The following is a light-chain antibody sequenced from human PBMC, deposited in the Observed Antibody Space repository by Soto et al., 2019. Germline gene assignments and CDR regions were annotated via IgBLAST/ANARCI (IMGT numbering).Light chain of an antibody. CDR2: DAS. CDR1: HNINNY. V-gene: IGKV1-33*01. Sequence: SQMTQCPSSLTASLGSLFTITFQASHNINNYLNWYQQKPGRAPKLLIYDASNLEAGVPSRFRGSGSGTDFTFTISRLQTEDSATYYCQQYEKLPTFGQGTRLEIK. CDR3: QQYEKLPT. J-gene: IGKJ5*01.